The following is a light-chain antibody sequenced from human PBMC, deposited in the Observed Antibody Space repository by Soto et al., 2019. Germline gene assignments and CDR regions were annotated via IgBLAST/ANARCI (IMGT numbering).Light chain of an antibody. J-gene: IGLJ3*02. Sequence: QSVLTQPPSVSGAPGQRVTISCTGSSSNIGAGYDVHWYQQLPGTAPKLLIYGNSNRPSGVPDRFSGSKSGTSASLAITGLQAEDEADYYCRSYDSSLSGSVFGGGTQRTVL. CDR2: GNS. V-gene: IGLV1-40*01. CDR1: SSNIGAGYD. CDR3: RSYDSSLSGSV.